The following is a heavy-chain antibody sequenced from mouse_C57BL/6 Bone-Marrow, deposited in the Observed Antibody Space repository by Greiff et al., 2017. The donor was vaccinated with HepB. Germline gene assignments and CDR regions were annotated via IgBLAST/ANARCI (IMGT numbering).Heavy chain of an antibody. J-gene: IGHJ3*01. CDR2: INPSSGYT. CDR1: GYTFTSYT. CDR3: ARLGDYVAWFAY. V-gene: IGHV1-4*01. Sequence: VKVVESGAELARPGASVKMSCKASGYTFTSYTMHWVKQRPGQGLEWIGYINPSSGYTKYNQKFKDKATLTADKSSSTAYMQLSSLTSEDSAVYYCARLGDYVAWFAYWGQGTLVTVSA. D-gene: IGHD2-4*01.